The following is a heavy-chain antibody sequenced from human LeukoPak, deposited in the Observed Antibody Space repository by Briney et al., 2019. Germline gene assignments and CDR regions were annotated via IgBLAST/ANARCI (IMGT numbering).Heavy chain of an antibody. D-gene: IGHD3-10*01. J-gene: IGHJ4*02. V-gene: IGHV4-34*09. CDR2: INHRRST. CDR3: ASREVWFGELSVDY. CDR1: GGSFSGHY. Sequence: SETLSLTCAVYGGSFSGHYWSWIRQPPGKGLEWIGEINHRRSTNYNPSLKSRVTISVDTSKNQFSLKLSSVTAADTAVYYCASREVWFGELSVDYWGQGTLVTVSS.